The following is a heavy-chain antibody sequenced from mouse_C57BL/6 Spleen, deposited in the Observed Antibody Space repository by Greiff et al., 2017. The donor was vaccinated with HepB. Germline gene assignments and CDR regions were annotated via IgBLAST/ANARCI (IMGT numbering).Heavy chain of an antibody. Sequence: QVQLQQSGAELVRPGASVTLSCKASGYTFTDYEMHWVKQTPVHGLEWIGAIDPETGGTAYNQKFKGKAILTADKSSSTAYMELRSLTSEDSAVYYCTRGLRPAGFAYWGQGTLVTVSA. CDR3: TRGLRPAGFAY. V-gene: IGHV1-15*01. J-gene: IGHJ3*01. CDR2: IDPETGGT. CDR1: GYTFTDYE. D-gene: IGHD3-2*02.